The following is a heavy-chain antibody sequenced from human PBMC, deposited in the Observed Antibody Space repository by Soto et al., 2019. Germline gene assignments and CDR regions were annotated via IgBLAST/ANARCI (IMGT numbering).Heavy chain of an antibody. CDR2: LTPSGGER. CDR3: AHPRGYGVFDAYDI. V-gene: IGHV3-23*01. D-gene: IGHD4-17*01. J-gene: IGHJ3*02. CDR1: GFTFSTYA. Sequence: GGSLRLSCEASGFTFSTYAMSWVRQAPGKGLEWVSALTPSGGERFYADSVKGRFTISRDNSMSALYLQMNSLRIEDTAVYYCAHPRGYGVFDAYDIWGQGTMVTVSS.